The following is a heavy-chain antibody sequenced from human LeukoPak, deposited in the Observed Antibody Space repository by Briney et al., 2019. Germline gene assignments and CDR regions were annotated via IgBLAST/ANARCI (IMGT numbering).Heavy chain of an antibody. CDR3: ARTPSNDIVVVSGQGWFDP. J-gene: IGHJ5*02. CDR1: GYTFTSYD. Sequence: ASVKVSCKASGYTFTSYDINWVRQATGQGLEWMGWMNPNSGNTGYAQKFQGRVTMTRNTSISTAYMELSSLRSEDTAVYYCARTPSNDIVVVSGQGWFDPWGQGTLVTVSS. D-gene: IGHD2-2*01. CDR2: MNPNSGNT. V-gene: IGHV1-8*01.